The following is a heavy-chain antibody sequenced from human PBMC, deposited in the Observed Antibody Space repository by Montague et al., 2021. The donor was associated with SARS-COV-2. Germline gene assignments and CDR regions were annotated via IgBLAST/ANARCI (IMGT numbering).Heavy chain of an antibody. V-gene: IGHV4-39*01. Sequence: SETLSLTCTVSGGSISSSTCYWGWIRQPPGKGLEWIGSIHHSGSTYYNPSLETRVTISVDTSKNQFSLKLSSVTAADTAVFYWARHGYTKVWSGMDVWGQGITVTVSS. J-gene: IGHJ6*02. CDR1: GGSISSSTCY. CDR3: ARHGYTKVWSGMDV. D-gene: IGHD6-13*01. CDR2: IHHSGST.